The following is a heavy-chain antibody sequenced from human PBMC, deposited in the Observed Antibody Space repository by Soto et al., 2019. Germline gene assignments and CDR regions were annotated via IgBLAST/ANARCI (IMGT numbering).Heavy chain of an antibody. V-gene: IGHV3-11*01. D-gene: IGHD2-2*01. CDR1: GFTFSGYN. CDR3: AGRGTTPSAHHFDH. CDR2: ITSSGSNT. J-gene: IGHJ4*02. Sequence: QVQLVESGGGLVKPGGSLRLSCAASGFTFSGYNMSWIRQAPGKGLEWVSYITSSGSNTFDAESVKGRFTISRDNTMNLLYRQRNGRAAGDTAFYNVAGRGTTPSAHHFDHGAREPWSPSPQ.